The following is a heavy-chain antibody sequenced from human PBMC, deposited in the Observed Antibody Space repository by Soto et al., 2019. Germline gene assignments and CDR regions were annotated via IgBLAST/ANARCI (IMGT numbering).Heavy chain of an antibody. J-gene: IGHJ4*02. Sequence: QVQLQESGPGLVKPSETLSLTCTVSGGSISSYYWSWIRQPPGKGLEWIGYIYYSGSTNYNPSLTSRVTISVDTSKKQFSLKMSSVTAADTAVYYCARFARDGLYYFDYWGQGTLVTVSS. CDR2: IYYSGST. CDR1: GGSISSYY. V-gene: IGHV4-59*01. D-gene: IGHD3-10*01. CDR3: ARFARDGLYYFDY.